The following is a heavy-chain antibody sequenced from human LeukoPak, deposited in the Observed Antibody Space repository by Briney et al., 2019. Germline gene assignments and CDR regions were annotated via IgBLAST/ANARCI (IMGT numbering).Heavy chain of an antibody. CDR3: ARGLTSAYDYDSSGYYFDY. J-gene: IGHJ4*02. Sequence: SETLSLTCAVYGGSFSGYYWSWIRQPPGKRLEWIGEINHSGSTNYNPSLKSRVTISVDTSKNQFSLKLSSVTAADTAVYYCARGLTSAYDYDSSGYYFDYCGQGTLVTVSS. V-gene: IGHV4-34*01. D-gene: IGHD3-22*01. CDR1: GGSFSGYY. CDR2: INHSGST.